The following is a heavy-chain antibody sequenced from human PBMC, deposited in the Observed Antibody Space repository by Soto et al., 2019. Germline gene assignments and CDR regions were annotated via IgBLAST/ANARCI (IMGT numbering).Heavy chain of an antibody. D-gene: IGHD3-10*01. CDR2: TIPALGKT. Sequence: ASVKVSCKTSGDNFKKNVFTWVRQAPGQGLEWMGGTIPALGKTHYIEKFQGRVTITVDDATRAVYMEVRDLTSEDTAIYYCARGPFRPSAMDVWGQGTTVTVSS. CDR1: GDNFKKNV. CDR3: ARGPFRPSAMDV. J-gene: IGHJ6*02. V-gene: IGHV1-69*10.